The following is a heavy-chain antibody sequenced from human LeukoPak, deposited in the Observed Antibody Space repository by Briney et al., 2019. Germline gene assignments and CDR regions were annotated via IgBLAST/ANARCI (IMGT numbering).Heavy chain of an antibody. J-gene: IGHJ2*01. D-gene: IGHD2-21*02. CDR3: ERHSIVVVTAGYFDL. CDR1: GYSISSGYY. Sequence: SETLSLTCAVSGYSISSGYYWGWIRQPPGKGLEWIGRIYHSGSTYYNPSLKSRVTISVDTSKNQFSLKLSSVTAADTAVYYCERHSIVVVTAGYFDLWGRGTLVTVSS. V-gene: IGHV4-38-2*01. CDR2: IYHSGST.